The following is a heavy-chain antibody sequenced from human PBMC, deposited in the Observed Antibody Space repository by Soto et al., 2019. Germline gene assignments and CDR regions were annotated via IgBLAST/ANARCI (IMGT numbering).Heavy chain of an antibody. J-gene: IGHJ4*02. V-gene: IGHV3-66*01. D-gene: IGHD2-15*01. CDR1: GFTVSSNY. Sequence: GGSLRLSCAASGFTVSSNYMSWVRQAPGKGLEWVSVIYSGGSTFYADSVKGRFTISRDKSKNTLYLQMNSLRAEDTAVYYCAAIVVVVAATENWGLPFDYWGQGTLVTVSS. CDR3: AAIVVVVAATENWGLPFDY. CDR2: IYSGGST.